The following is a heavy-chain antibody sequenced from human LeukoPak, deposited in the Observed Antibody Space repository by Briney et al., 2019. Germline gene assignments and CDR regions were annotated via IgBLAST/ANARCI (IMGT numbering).Heavy chain of an antibody. V-gene: IGHV3-74*01. D-gene: IGHD6-13*01. J-gene: IGHJ4*02. CDR3: AKDRGSS. CDR2: INSDGSST. Sequence: GGSLRLSCAASGFTFSTYWMVWVRQLPGKGLVWVSRINSDGSSTTYADSVKGRFTVSRDNSKNTLYLQMNSLRAEDTAVYYCAKDRGSSWGQGTLVTVSS. CDR1: GFTFSTYW.